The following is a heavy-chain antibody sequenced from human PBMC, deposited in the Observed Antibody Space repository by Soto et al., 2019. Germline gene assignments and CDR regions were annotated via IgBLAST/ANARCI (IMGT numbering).Heavy chain of an antibody. Sequence: SETLSLTCTVSVDSISTYYWSWIRRPAGKGLEWIGRIDASGNTNYNPSLKSRVTMSADTSKKQFSLKLTSVTAADTAVYYCARYSNNWFQTEGMDVWGQGTTVTVSS. CDR1: VDSISTYY. V-gene: IGHV4-4*07. D-gene: IGHD1-20*01. CDR3: ARYSNNWFQTEGMDV. J-gene: IGHJ6*02. CDR2: IDASGNT.